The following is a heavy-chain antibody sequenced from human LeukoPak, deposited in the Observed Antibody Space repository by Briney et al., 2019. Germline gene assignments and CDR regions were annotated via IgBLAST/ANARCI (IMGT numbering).Heavy chain of an antibody. CDR1: GFTFSSYG. V-gene: IGHV3-33*06. Sequence: GRSLRLSCAASGFTFSSYGMHWVRQAPGKGLEWVAVIWYDGSNKYYADSVKGRFTISRDNSENTLYLQMNSLRAEDTAVYYCAKEGDYYGMDVWGQGTTVTVSS. CDR3: AKEGDYYGMDV. D-gene: IGHD3-16*01. J-gene: IGHJ6*02. CDR2: IWYDGSNK.